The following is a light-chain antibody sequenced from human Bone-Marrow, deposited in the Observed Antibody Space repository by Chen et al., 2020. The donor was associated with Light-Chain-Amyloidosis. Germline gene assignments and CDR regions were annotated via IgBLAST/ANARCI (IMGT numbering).Light chain of an antibody. V-gene: IGLV3-21*02. J-gene: IGLJ3*02. CDR2: DDS. CDR3: QVWDRSRDRPV. Sequence: SYVLTQPSSVSVAPGQTATIACGGNNIGSTSVHWYQQTPGQAPLLVVYDDSDRPSGIPERVSGANAGNTATLTISRVEAVDEADCYCQVWDRSRDRPVFGGGTKLTVL. CDR1: NIGSTS.